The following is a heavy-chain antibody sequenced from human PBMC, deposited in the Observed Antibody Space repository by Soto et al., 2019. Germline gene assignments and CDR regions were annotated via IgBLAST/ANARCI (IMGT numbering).Heavy chain of an antibody. D-gene: IGHD3-3*01. J-gene: IGHJ6*02. V-gene: IGHV3-30-3*01. Sequence: QVQLVESGGGVVQPGRSLRLSCAASGFTFSSYATHRVRQAPGKWLEWVAVISYDGSNKYYADSVKGRFTISRDNSKNTLYLQMNSLRAEDTAVYYCARETYYDFWSGPYYGMDVWGQGTTVTVSS. CDR2: ISYDGSNK. CDR1: GFTFSSYA. CDR3: ARETYYDFWSGPYYGMDV.